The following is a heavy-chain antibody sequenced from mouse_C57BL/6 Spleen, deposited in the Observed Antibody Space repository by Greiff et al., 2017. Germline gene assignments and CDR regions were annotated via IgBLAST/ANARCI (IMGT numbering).Heavy chain of an antibody. CDR1: GYTFTSYW. J-gene: IGHJ4*01. CDR3: ARSGDYDGPMDY. V-gene: IGHV1-69*01. CDR2: IDPSDSST. D-gene: IGHD2-4*01. Sequence: VQLQQPGAELVMPGASVKLSCKASGYTFTSYWMHWVKQRPGQGLEWIGEIDPSDSSTNYNQKFKGKSTLTVDKSSSPAYMQLSSLTSEDSAAYYCARSGDYDGPMDYWGQGTSVTVSS.